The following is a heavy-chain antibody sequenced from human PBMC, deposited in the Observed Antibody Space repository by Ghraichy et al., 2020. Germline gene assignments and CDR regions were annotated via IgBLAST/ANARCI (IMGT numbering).Heavy chain of an antibody. CDR2: IYYSGST. Sequence: ESLNISCTVSGGSISSYYWSWIRQPPGKGLEWIGYIYYSGSTNYNPSLKSRVTISVDTSKNQFSLKLSSVTAADTAVYYCARGGLASIFDYWGQGTLVTVSS. J-gene: IGHJ4*02. D-gene: IGHD2-21*01. CDR1: GGSISSYY. CDR3: ARGGLASIFDY. V-gene: IGHV4-59*01.